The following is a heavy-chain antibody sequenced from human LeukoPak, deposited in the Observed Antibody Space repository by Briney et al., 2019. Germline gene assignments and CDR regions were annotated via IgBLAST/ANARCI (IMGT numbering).Heavy chain of an antibody. V-gene: IGHV4-34*01. CDR2: INHSGST. CDR3: ARIYSSSLFLNWFDP. J-gene: IGHJ5*02. D-gene: IGHD6-13*01. Sequence: SETLSLTCAVYGGSFSGSYWSWIRQPPGKGLEWIGEINHSGSTNYNPSLKSRVTISVDTSKNQFSLKLNSVTAADTAVYYCARIYSSSLFLNWFDPWGQGTLVTVSS. CDR1: GGSFSGSY.